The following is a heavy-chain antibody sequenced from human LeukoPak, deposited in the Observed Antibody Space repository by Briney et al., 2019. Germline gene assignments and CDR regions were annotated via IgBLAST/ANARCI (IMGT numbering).Heavy chain of an antibody. J-gene: IGHJ2*01. V-gene: IGHV3-64D*09. D-gene: IGHD3-3*01. CDR1: GFTFSTYS. CDR2: ISSNGGST. Sequence: GGSLRLSCSASGFTFSTYSMHWVRQAPGKGLEYVSAISSNGGSTYYADSVKGRFTISRDNSKNTLYLQMSSLRAEGTAVYYCVKGLRFLEWVNWYFDLWGRGTLVTVSS. CDR3: VKGLRFLEWVNWYFDL.